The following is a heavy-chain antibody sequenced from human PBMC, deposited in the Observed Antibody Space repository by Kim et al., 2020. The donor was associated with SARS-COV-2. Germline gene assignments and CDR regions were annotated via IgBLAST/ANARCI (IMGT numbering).Heavy chain of an antibody. Sequence: GGSLRLSCAASGFTFDDYAMHWVRQAPGKGLEWVSGISWNSGSIGYADSVKGRFTISRDNAKNSLYLQMNSLRAEDTALYYCAKDKGYGDYPLSPYYGMDVWGQGTTVTVSS. CDR2: ISWNSGSI. D-gene: IGHD4-17*01. CDR1: GFTFDDYA. J-gene: IGHJ6*02. CDR3: AKDKGYGDYPLSPYYGMDV. V-gene: IGHV3-9*01.